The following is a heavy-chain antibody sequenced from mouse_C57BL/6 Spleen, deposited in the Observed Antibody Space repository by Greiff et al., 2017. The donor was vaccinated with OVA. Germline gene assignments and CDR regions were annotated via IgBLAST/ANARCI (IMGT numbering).Heavy chain of an antibody. CDR3: ARSRRLRQGDY. D-gene: IGHD2-4*01. V-gene: IGHV1-69*01. CDR1: GYTFTSYW. Sequence: VQLQQSGAELVMPGASVKLSCKASGYTFTSYWMHWVKQRPGQGLEWIGEIDPSDSYTNYNQKFKGKSTLTVDKSSSTAYMQLSSLTSEDSAVYYCARSRRLRQGDYWRQGTTLTVSS. J-gene: IGHJ2*01. CDR2: IDPSDSYT.